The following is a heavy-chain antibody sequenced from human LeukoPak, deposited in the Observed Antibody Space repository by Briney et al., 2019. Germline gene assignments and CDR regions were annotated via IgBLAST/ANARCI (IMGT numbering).Heavy chain of an antibody. CDR2: ISAYNGNT. Sequence: ASVTVSCKASGYTFTSYGISWVRQAPGQGLEWMGWISAYNGNTNYAQKLQGRVTMTTDTSTSTAYMELRSLRSDDTAVYYCARIPSVLIAVAGRLGVLPDYWGQGTLVTVSS. D-gene: IGHD6-19*01. CDR1: GYTFTSYG. CDR3: ARIPSVLIAVAGRLGVLPDY. J-gene: IGHJ4*02. V-gene: IGHV1-18*01.